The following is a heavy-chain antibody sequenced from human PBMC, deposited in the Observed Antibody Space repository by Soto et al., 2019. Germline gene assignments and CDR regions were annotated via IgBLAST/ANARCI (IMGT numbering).Heavy chain of an antibody. J-gene: IGHJ4*02. CDR3: ARSFASRSGYYPDY. CDR1: GFTFSIYA. D-gene: IGHD3-22*01. V-gene: IGHV3-30-3*01. CDR2: ISYDGRNK. Sequence: PWGSLRFSCAASGFTFSIYAMHWVRQAPGKGLEWVAVISYDGRNKYYADSVKGRFTISRDNSKNTLYLQMNSLRAEDTAVYYCARSFASRSGYYPDYWGQGTLVTVSS.